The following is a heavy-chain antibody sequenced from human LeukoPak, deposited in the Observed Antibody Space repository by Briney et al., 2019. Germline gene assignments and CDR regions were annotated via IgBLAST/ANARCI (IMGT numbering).Heavy chain of an antibody. V-gene: IGHV3-23*01. Sequence: GGSLRLSCAASGFTFSTYWMHWVRQVPGKGLEWVSAISGSGGSTYYADSVKGRFTISRDNSKNTLYLQMNSLRAEDTAVYYCAKASSTSCYKDLDYWGQGTLVTVSS. D-gene: IGHD2-2*02. CDR1: GFTFSTYW. CDR3: AKASSTSCYKDLDY. CDR2: ISGSGGST. J-gene: IGHJ4*02.